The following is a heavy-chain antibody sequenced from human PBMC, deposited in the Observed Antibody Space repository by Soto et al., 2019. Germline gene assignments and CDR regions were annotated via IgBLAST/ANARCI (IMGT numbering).Heavy chain of an antibody. CDR2: IWYDGSNK. CDR3: ARGEYGSGSRPCDY. V-gene: IGHV3-33*01. D-gene: IGHD3-10*01. CDR1: GFTFSSYG. J-gene: IGHJ4*02. Sequence: QVQLVESGGGVVQPGRSLRLSCAASGFTFSSYGMHWVRQAPGKGLEWVAVIWYDGSNKYYADSVKGRFTISRDNSKNTLYLQMNSLRAEDTAVYYCARGEYGSGSRPCDYWGQGTLVTVSS.